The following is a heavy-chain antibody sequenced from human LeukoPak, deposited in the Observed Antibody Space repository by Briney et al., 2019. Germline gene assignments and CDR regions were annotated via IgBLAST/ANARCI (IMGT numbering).Heavy chain of an antibody. Sequence: PGGSLRLSCAASGFTVSSSYMSWVRQAPGKGLEWVSVIYSGGRTSYADSVKGRFSISRDNSQNTLYLQMSSLRAEDTAVYYCAKRARPFGGGFDYWGQGTLVSVSS. D-gene: IGHD3-16*01. CDR2: IYSGGRT. CDR1: GFTVSSSY. V-gene: IGHV3-53*01. J-gene: IGHJ4*02. CDR3: AKRARPFGGGFDY.